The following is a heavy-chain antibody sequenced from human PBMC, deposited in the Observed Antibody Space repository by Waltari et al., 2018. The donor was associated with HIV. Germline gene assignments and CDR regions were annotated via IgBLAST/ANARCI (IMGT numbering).Heavy chain of an antibody. Sequence: EVLLLESGGGLVQPGGSLRLSCAVSGFSVSNYAMCWVRQAPGKGLDWVGYLTEGMSRPHYADSGKDRFTFSRENSKNTLYLQMSDLRAEDTAIYYCARGGGGDHGFWGQGTLVTVSS. V-gene: IGHV3-23*01. CDR2: LTEGMSRP. D-gene: IGHD2-21*01. J-gene: IGHJ4*02. CDR3: ARGGGGDHGF. CDR1: GFSVSNYA.